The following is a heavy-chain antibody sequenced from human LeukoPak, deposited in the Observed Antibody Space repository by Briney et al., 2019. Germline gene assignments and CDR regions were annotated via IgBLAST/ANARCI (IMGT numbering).Heavy chain of an antibody. Sequence: GGSLRLSCAASGFTFSSYEMNWVRQASGKGLEWVSYISSSGSTIYYADSVKGRFTISRDNAKSSLYLQMNSLRAEDTAVYYCARYSSGWTASYNWFDPWGQGTLVTVSS. CDR1: GFTFSSYE. J-gene: IGHJ5*02. V-gene: IGHV3-48*03. D-gene: IGHD6-19*01. CDR3: ARYSSGWTASYNWFDP. CDR2: ISSSGSTI.